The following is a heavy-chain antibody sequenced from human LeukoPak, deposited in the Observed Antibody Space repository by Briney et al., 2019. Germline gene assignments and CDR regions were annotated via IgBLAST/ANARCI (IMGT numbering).Heavy chain of an antibody. J-gene: IGHJ4*02. Sequence: GASVKVSCKASGYTFTGYYMHWVRQAPGQGLEWMGWINPNSGGTNYAQKVQGRVTMTTDTSTNTTYMELRSLRSDDTALYYCARDRGSHLPPSFDYWGQGSLVTVSS. CDR2: INPNSGGT. V-gene: IGHV1-2*02. CDR1: GYTFTGYY. CDR3: ARDRGSHLPPSFDY. D-gene: IGHD1-26*01.